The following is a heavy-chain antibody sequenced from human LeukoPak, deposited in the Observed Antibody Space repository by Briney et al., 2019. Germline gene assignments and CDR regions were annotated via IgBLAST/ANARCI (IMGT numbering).Heavy chain of an antibody. D-gene: IGHD6-13*01. V-gene: IGHV4-39*02. CDR3: ARDAHMEQQRVHLT. CDR1: GRSISSSSYY. CDR2: MYDSGTT. Sequence: SESLSLTCTVSGRSISSSSYYWGWIRQPRGKGLEWFGSMYDSGTTYYTPSLKSRATISVDTTKNQCYLTLSSVTAADTAVYYCARDAHMEQQRVHLTSGQGTLVTVSP. J-gene: IGHJ5*02.